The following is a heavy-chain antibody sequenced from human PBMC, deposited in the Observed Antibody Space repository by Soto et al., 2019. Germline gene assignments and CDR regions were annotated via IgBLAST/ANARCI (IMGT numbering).Heavy chain of an antibody. CDR1: GGSISGVDG. CDR2: ISHSGST. D-gene: IGHD1-26*01. J-gene: IGHJ4*02. V-gene: IGHV4-4*02. CDR3: ARNLRYSPGH. Sequence: PSETLSLTCAVAGGSISGVDGWRGVRKPPGKGLEWVGEISHSGSTNYNPSLKSRVTISVDKSKNQFSLKLSSVTAAYTAGYYCARNLRYSPGHRGQGTLVTVSS.